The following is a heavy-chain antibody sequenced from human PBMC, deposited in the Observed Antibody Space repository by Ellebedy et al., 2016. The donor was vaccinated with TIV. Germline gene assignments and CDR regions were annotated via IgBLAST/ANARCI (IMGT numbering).Heavy chain of an antibody. D-gene: IGHD5-18*01. CDR1: GGSVSSSSNY. CDR2: IYSTGTT. Sequence: MPSEPLSLTCTVSGGSVSSSSNYWAWIRQPPGKGLEWIGSIYSTGTTYYNPSLKSRVTISVDTSKNQFSLKLSSVTAADTAVYYCARHSTRRQLWLEPFDYWGQGTLVTVSS. J-gene: IGHJ4*02. V-gene: IGHV4-39*01. CDR3: ARHSTRRQLWLEPFDY.